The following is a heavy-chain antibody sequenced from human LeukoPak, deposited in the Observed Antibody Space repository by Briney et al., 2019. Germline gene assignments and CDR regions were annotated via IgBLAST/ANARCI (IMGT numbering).Heavy chain of an antibody. CDR3: ARRVAAAAAGPGYFDY. D-gene: IGHD6-13*01. Sequence: SETLSLTCTVSGGSISSSGYYWGWIRQPPGKGLEWLGSITYSENAYYYPSPKSRVTISVDTSKNQFSLKLSSVTAADTAVYYCARRVAAAAAGPGYFDYWGQGTLVTVSS. CDR2: ITYSENA. CDR1: GGSISSSGYY. V-gene: IGHV4-39*01. J-gene: IGHJ4*02.